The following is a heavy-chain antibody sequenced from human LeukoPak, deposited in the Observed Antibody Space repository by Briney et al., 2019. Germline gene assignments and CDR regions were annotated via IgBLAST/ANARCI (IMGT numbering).Heavy chain of an antibody. CDR1: GFTFDDYA. Sequence: PGGSLRLSCAASGFTFDDYAMHWVRQAPGKGLEWVSGISWNSGSIGYADSVKGRFTISRDNAKNSLYLQMNSLRAEDTALYYCAKAVRGYQHDAFDIWGQGTMVTVSS. V-gene: IGHV3-9*01. CDR2: ISWNSGSI. J-gene: IGHJ3*02. D-gene: IGHD3-22*01. CDR3: AKAVRGYQHDAFDI.